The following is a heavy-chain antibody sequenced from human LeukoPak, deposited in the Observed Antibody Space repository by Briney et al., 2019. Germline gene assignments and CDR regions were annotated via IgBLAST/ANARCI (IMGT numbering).Heavy chain of an antibody. J-gene: IGHJ3*02. CDR3: ARHGNQQLVPSAFDI. CDR2: IYYSGST. D-gene: IGHD6-13*01. CDR1: GGSISSSSYY. V-gene: IGHV4-39*01. Sequence: KPSETLSLTCTVSGGSISSSSYYWGWIRQPPGKGLEWIGSIYYSGSTYYNPSLKSRVTISVDTSKNQFSLKLSSVTAADTAVYYCARHGNQQLVPSAFDIWGQGTMVTVSS.